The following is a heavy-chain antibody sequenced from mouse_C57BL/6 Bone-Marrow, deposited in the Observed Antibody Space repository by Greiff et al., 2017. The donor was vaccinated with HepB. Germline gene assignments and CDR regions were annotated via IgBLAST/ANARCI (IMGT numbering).Heavy chain of an antibody. Sequence: VQLQESDAELVKPGASVKISCKVSGYTFTDHTIHWMKQRPEQGLEWIGYIYPRDGSTKYNEKFKGKATLTADKSSSTAYMQLNSLTSEDSAVYFCAKQYYGSRGNAMDYWGQGTSVTVSS. CDR3: AKQYYGSRGNAMDY. D-gene: IGHD1-1*01. CDR2: IYPRDGST. CDR1: GYTFTDHT. V-gene: IGHV1-78*01. J-gene: IGHJ4*01.